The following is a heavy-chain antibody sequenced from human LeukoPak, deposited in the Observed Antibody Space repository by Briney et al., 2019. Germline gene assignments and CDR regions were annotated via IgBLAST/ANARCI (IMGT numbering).Heavy chain of an antibody. CDR2: IYTSGST. Sequence: SETLSLTCTVSGGSISSYYWSWIRQPAGKGLEWIGRIYTSGSTNYNPSLKSRVTMSVDTSKNQFSLKLSSVTAADTAVYYCASTYYDFWSGYPFDYWGQGTLVTVSS. D-gene: IGHD3-3*01. J-gene: IGHJ4*02. V-gene: IGHV4-4*07. CDR3: ASTYYDFWSGYPFDY. CDR1: GGSISSYY.